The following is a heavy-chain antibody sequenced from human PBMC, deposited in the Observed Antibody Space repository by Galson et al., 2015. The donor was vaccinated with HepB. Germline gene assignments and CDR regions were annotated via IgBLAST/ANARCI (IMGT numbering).Heavy chain of an antibody. V-gene: IGHV3-21*01. CDR2: ISSSSSYI. D-gene: IGHD3-3*01. CDR1: GFTFSSYS. Sequence: SLRLSCAASGFTFSSYSMNWVRLAPGKGLEWVSSISSSSSYIYYADSVKGRFTISRDNAKNSLYLQMNSLRAEDTAVYYCARDGMTTRVVGWFDPWGQGTLVTVSS. CDR3: ARDGMTTRVVGWFDP. J-gene: IGHJ5*02.